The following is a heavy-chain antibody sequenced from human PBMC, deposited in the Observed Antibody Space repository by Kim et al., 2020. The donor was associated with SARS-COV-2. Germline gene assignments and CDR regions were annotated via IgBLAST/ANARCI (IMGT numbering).Heavy chain of an antibody. Sequence: KGRFTISRHNSKNTLYLQMNSLRAEDTAVYYCARDVAAAGFDYYYYGMDVWGQGTTVTVSS. D-gene: IGHD6-13*01. CDR3: ARDVAAAGFDYYYYGMDV. V-gene: IGHV3-53*04. J-gene: IGHJ6*02.